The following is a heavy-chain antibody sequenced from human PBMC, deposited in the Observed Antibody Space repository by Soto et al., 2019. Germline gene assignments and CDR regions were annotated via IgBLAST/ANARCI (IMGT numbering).Heavy chain of an antibody. Sequence: ASVKVSCKASGYTFTSYGISWVRQAPGQGLEWMGIINPSGGSTSYAQKFQGRVTMTRDTSTSTVYMELSSLRSEDTAVYYCARDSDTAMVTWYFDYWGQGTLVTVSS. CDR1: GYTFTSYG. J-gene: IGHJ4*02. CDR3: ARDSDTAMVTWYFDY. D-gene: IGHD5-18*01. V-gene: IGHV1-46*01. CDR2: INPSGGST.